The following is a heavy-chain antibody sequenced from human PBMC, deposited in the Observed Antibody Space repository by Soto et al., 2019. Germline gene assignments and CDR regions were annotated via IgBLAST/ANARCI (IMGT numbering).Heavy chain of an antibody. V-gene: IGHV3-48*03. CDR3: ARVVYDSSAYYFDY. D-gene: IGHD3-22*01. CDR2: ISSSGSTI. Sequence: PGGSLRLSCAASGFTFSSYEMNWVRQAPGKGLEWVSYISSSGSTIYYADSVKGRFTISRDNAKNSLYLQMNSLRAEDTAVYYCARVVYDSSAYYFDYWGQGTLVT. J-gene: IGHJ4*02. CDR1: GFTFSSYE.